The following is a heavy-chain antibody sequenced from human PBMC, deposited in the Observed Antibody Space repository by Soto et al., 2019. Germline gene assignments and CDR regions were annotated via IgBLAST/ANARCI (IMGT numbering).Heavy chain of an antibody. V-gene: IGHV4-59*01. CDR2: ISSSGNT. CDR3: ARAPMVLTRSYFDS. Sequence: SETLSLTCTVSDGSIGNFYWSWIRQPPGKGLEWIGYISSSGNTNYNPSLKSRVSISVDTSKNQFSLNLTSVTAADTAVYYCARAPMVLTRSYFDSWGQGTPVTVSS. D-gene: IGHD3-22*01. J-gene: IGHJ4*02. CDR1: DGSIGNFY.